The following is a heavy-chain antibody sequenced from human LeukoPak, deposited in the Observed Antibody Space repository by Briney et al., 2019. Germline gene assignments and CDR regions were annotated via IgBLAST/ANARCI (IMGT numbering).Heavy chain of an antibody. CDR1: GFTLSTYA. CDR3: AKEALDDYGDLDSYFDY. D-gene: IGHD4-17*01. J-gene: IGHJ4*02. Sequence: GGSLRLSCAASGFTLSTYAMNWVRQAPGKGLEWLSHISSSSSTIYYADSVKGRFTISRDNAKNSLYLQMNSLRDDDTAVYYCAKEALDDYGDLDSYFDYWGQGTLVTVSS. V-gene: IGHV3-48*02. CDR2: ISSSSSTI.